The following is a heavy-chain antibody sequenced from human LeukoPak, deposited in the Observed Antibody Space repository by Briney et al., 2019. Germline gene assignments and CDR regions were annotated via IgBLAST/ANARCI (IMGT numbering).Heavy chain of an antibody. CDR2: IYHSGST. D-gene: IGHD6-13*01. V-gene: IGHV4-38-2*02. Sequence: SETLSLTCTVSGYSISSGYYWGWIRQPPGKGLEWIGSIYHSGSTYYNPSLKSRVTMSVDTSKNQFSLKLSSVTAADTAVYYCARGRGQQLGNFDYWGQGTLVTVSS. CDR3: ARGRGQQLGNFDY. CDR1: GYSISSGYY. J-gene: IGHJ4*02.